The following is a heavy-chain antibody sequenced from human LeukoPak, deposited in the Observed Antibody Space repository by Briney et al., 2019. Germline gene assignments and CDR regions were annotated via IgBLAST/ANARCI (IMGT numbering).Heavy chain of an antibody. V-gene: IGHV4-59*01. CDR2: IYYSGYT. CDR3: ARETSQKGAHYMDV. D-gene: IGHD3-16*01. Sequence: SETLSLTCTVSGGSISSYYWSWIRQPPGKGLKWIGNIYYSGYTTYSPSLRSRVTISVDTSKNQFSLKLSSVTAADTAVYYCARETSQKGAHYMDVWGKGTTISISS. CDR1: GGSISSYY. J-gene: IGHJ6*03.